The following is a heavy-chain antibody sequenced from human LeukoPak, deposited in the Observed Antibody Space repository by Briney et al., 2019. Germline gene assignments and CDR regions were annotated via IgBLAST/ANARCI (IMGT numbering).Heavy chain of an antibody. Sequence: PGRSLRRSCAASGFTFSSYGMHWVRQAPGKGLEWVAVIWYDGSNKYYADSVKGRFTISRDNSKNTLYLQMNSLRAEDTAVYYCARDSRLSGSYYFQHWGQGTLVTVSS. J-gene: IGHJ1*01. D-gene: IGHD3-10*01. CDR1: GFTFSSYG. CDR3: ARDSRLSGSYYFQH. V-gene: IGHV3-33*01. CDR2: IWYDGSNK.